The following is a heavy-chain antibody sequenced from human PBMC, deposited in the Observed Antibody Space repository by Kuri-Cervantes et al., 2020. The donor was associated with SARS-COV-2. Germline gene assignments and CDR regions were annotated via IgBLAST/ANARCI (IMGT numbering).Heavy chain of an antibody. CDR3: ARLVPYYDFWSGSYYFDY. V-gene: IGHV4-39*01. J-gene: IGHJ4*02. Sequence: SETLSLTCTVSGGSISNSSYYWGWIRQPPGKGLEWIGSIYYSGSTYYNTSLKSRVTISVDTSKNQFSLKLSSVTAADTAVYYCARLVPYYDFWSGSYYFDYWGQGTLVTVSS. CDR1: GGSISNSSYY. D-gene: IGHD3-3*01. CDR2: IYYSGST.